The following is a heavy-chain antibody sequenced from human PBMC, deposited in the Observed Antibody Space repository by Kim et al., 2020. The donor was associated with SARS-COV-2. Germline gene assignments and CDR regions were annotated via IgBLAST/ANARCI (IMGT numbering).Heavy chain of an antibody. CDR1: GYTFTSYG. CDR3: ARGGIVGSSWYRGGGLNYGMDV. J-gene: IGHJ6*02. CDR2: ISAYNGNT. D-gene: IGHD6-13*01. Sequence: ASVKVSCKASGYTFTSYGISWVRQAPGQGLEWMGWISAYNGNTNYAQKLQGRVTMTTDTSTSTAYMELRSLRSDDTAVYYCARGGIVGSSWYRGGGLNYGMDVWGQGTTVTVSS. V-gene: IGHV1-18*01.